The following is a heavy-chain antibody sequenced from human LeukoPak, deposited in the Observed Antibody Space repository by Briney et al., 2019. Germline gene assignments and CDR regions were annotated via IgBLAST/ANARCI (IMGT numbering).Heavy chain of an antibody. V-gene: IGHV1-69*13. CDR1: GGTFSSYA. CDR3: ARGGGSFIVVVPAAPFDY. Sequence: ASVTVSCKASGGTFSSYAISWVRQAPGQGLEWMGGIIPIFGTANYAQKFQGRVTITADESTSTAYMELSSLRSEDTAVYYCARGGGSFIVVVPAAPFDYWGQGTLVTVSS. J-gene: IGHJ4*02. CDR2: IIPIFGTA. D-gene: IGHD2-2*01.